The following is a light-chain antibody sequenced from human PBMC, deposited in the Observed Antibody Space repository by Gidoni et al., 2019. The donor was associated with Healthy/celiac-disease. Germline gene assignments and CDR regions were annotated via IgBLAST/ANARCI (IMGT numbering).Light chain of an antibody. CDR1: QSVSSSY. Sequence: EIVLTQSPGTLSLSPGERATLSCRASQSVSSSYLAWYQQRPGQAPRLLIFGASSRATGSADRFIVSGSVTDFTLTISRLEPEDFAVYYFQQYGSSLITFGQGTRLEIK. J-gene: IGKJ5*01. V-gene: IGKV3-20*01. CDR3: QQYGSSLIT. CDR2: GAS.